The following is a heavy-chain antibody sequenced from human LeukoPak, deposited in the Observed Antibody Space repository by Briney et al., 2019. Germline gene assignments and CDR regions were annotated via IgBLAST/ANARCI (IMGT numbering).Heavy chain of an antibody. Sequence: KGLEWIGEINHSRSTNYNPSLKSRVTISVDTSKNQFSLKLSSVTVADTAVYYCARGYYWFDPWGQGTLVTVSS. J-gene: IGHJ5*02. D-gene: IGHD3-10*01. CDR2: INHSRST. CDR3: ARGYYWFDP. V-gene: IGHV4-34*01.